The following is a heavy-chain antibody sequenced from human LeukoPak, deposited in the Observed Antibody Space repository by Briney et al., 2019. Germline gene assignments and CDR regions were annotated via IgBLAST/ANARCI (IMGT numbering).Heavy chain of an antibody. CDR3: ARFMSALDY. CDR1: SGSISTSNYY. V-gene: IGHV4-39*07. CDR2: IFYSGST. J-gene: IGHJ4*02. Sequence: SETLSLTCTVSSGSISTSNYYWGWVRQPPGKALEWIGNIFYSGSTYYSPSLKSRVTISLDTSRNQFSLKLSSVTAADTAVYYCARFMSALDYWGQGTLVTVSS.